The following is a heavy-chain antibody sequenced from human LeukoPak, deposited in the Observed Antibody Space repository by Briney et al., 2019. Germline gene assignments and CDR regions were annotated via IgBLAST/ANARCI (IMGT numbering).Heavy chain of an antibody. V-gene: IGHV3-30*01. CDR1: GFTFKNFA. J-gene: IGHJ4*02. D-gene: IGHD6-19*01. CDR3: ASLLYSSGWNTYARHDY. CDR2: ILYDGSDQ. Sequence: PGGSLRLSCAASGFTFKNFAMHWVRQAPGKGLEWVAVILYDGSDQYYADSVKGRVTISRDNSKNMLYLQLNSLRFEDTAVYYCASLLYSSGWNTYARHDYWGQGILVTVSS.